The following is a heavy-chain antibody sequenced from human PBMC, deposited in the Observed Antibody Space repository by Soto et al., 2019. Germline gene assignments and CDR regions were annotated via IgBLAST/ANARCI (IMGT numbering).Heavy chain of an antibody. CDR1: GGSLSRHY. Sequence: SETRSLTCTVGGGSLSRHYWSWIWQAPGKGLSWIGYIFYSGSTSYNPSLKSRVTISVDTSKNQFSLKLNSVTAADSAMYLCARHIYELGMDVWGQGTTVTVSS. J-gene: IGHJ6*02. CDR2: IFYSGST. CDR3: ARHIYELGMDV. V-gene: IGHV4-59*08. D-gene: IGHD1-7*01.